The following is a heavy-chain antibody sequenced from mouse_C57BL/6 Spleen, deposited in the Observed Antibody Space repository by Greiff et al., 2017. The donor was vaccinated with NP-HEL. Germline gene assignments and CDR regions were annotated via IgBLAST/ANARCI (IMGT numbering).Heavy chain of an antibody. J-gene: IGHJ4*01. CDR3: ARGDYGSSDNYAMDY. CDR1: GFTFSSYA. V-gene: IGHV5-4*03. CDR2: ISDGGSYT. Sequence: EVMLVESGGGLVKPGGSLKLSCAASGFTFSSYAMSWVRQTPEKRLAWVATISDGGSYTYYPDNVKGRFTISRDNAKNNLYLQMSHLKAEDTAMYYCARGDYGSSDNYAMDYWGQGTSVTVSS. D-gene: IGHD1-1*01.